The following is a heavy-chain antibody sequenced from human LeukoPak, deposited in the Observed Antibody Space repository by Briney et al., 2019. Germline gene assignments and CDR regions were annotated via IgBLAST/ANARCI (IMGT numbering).Heavy chain of an antibody. V-gene: IGHV1-69*13. J-gene: IGHJ6*03. Sequence: ASVKVSCKASGGTFSSYAISWVRQAPGQGLEWVGGIIPIFGAANYAQKFQGRVTITADESTSTAYMELSSLRSEDTAVYYCARSYADYDFWSGPLNGHYYYYMDVWGKGTTVTVSS. D-gene: IGHD3-3*01. CDR2: IIPIFGAA. CDR3: ARSYADYDFWSGPLNGHYYYYMDV. CDR1: GGTFSSYA.